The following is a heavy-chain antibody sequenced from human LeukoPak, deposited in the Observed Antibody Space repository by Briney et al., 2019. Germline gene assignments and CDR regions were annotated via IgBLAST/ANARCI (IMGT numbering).Heavy chain of an antibody. CDR3: AKDGYSSNWYLKETAYYDF. D-gene: IGHD6-13*01. V-gene: IGHV3-23*01. CDR2: ISGSGGST. J-gene: IGHJ4*02. CDR1: GFTFSSYA. Sequence: QPGGSLRLSCAASGFTFSSYAMSWVRQAPGKGLEWVSAISGSGGSTYYADSVKGRFTISRDNSKDTLFLQMNSLRPEDTAVYYCAKDGYSSNWYLKETAYYDFWGQGTLVTVSS.